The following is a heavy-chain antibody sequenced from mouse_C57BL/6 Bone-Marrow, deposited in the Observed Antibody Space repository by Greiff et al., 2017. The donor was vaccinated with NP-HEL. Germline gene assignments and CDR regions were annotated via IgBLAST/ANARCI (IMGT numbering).Heavy chain of an antibody. Sequence: QVQLQQSGAELVRPGTSVKLSCKASGYTFTSYWMHWVKQRPGQGLEWIGVIDPSDSYTNYNQKFKGKATLTVDTSSSTAYMQLSSLPSEASAVFYGERFSTMFKWFAYWGQGPLVIVS. J-gene: IGHJ3*01. V-gene: IGHV1-59*01. CDR1: GYTFTSYW. D-gene: IGHD2-2*01. CDR2: IDPSDSYT. CDR3: ERFSTMFKWFAY.